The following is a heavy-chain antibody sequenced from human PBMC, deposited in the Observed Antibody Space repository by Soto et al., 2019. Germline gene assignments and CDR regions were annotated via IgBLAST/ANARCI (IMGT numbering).Heavy chain of an antibody. Sequence: GGSLRLSCAASGFTFSSYAMSWVRQAPGKGLEWVSAISGSGGTTYYADSVKGRFTISRDNSKNTLYLQMNSLRAEDTAVYYCAKDGAIVSLPYYYYGMDVWGQGTTVTV. CDR3: AKDGAIVSLPYYYYGMDV. J-gene: IGHJ6*02. CDR2: ISGSGGTT. D-gene: IGHD2-15*01. CDR1: GFTFSSYA. V-gene: IGHV3-23*01.